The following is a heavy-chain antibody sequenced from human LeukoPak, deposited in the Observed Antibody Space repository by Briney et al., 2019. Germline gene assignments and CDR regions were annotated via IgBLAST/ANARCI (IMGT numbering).Heavy chain of an antibody. J-gene: IGHJ4*02. CDR3: ARSNNWNYALNY. Sequence: ASVKVSCKASGYTFTGYYTHWVRQAPGQGLEWMGWINPNSGGTNYAQKFQGRVTMTRDTSISTAYMELSRLRSDDTAVYYCARSNNWNYALNYWGQGTLVTVSS. CDR2: INPNSGGT. CDR1: GYTFTGYY. D-gene: IGHD1-7*01. V-gene: IGHV1-2*02.